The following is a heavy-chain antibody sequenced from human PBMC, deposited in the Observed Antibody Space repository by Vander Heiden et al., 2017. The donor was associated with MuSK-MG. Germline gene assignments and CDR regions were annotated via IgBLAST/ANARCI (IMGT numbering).Heavy chain of an antibody. CDR1: GFTFSSYS. V-gene: IGHV3-21*01. J-gene: IGHJ4*02. CDR2: ISSSSSYI. Sequence: EVQLVESGGGLVKPGGSLRLSCAASGFTFSSYSMNWVRQAPGKGLEWVSSISSSSSYIYYADSVKGRFTISRDNAKNSLYLQMNSLRAEDTAVYYCATAKTAYYFDYWGLGTLVTSPQ. CDR3: ATAKTAYYFDY.